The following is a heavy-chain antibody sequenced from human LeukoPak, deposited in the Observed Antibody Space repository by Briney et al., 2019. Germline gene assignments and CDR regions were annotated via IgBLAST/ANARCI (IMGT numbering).Heavy chain of an antibody. CDR1: GGSITSHY. J-gene: IGHJ6*04. Sequence: PSQTLSLTCTVSGGSITSHYWSWIRQPPGKGQEWIGFVYYIGTTRYNPSLKSRVTMSVDTTRNQFSLNLNSVTAADTAVYFCARDRGIASALDVWGKGTTVTVSS. D-gene: IGHD6-13*01. CDR3: ARDRGIASALDV. V-gene: IGHV4-59*11. CDR2: VYYIGTT.